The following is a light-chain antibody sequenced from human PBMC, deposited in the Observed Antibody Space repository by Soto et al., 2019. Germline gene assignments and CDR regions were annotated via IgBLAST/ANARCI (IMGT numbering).Light chain of an antibody. CDR1: QSVSSN. CDR3: QQYNNWPALT. CDR2: GAS. Sequence: EIVMTQSPATLSVSPGERATLSCRASQSVSSNLAWYQQKPGQAPRLLIYGASTRATGIPARFSGSRSGTEFTLTISSLQSEDVAVYYCQQYNNWPALTFGGGTTVEIK. V-gene: IGKV3-15*01. J-gene: IGKJ4*01.